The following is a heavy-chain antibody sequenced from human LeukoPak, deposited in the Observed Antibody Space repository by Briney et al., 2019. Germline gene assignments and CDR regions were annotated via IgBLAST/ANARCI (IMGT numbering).Heavy chain of an antibody. J-gene: IGHJ4*02. CDR1: GFTFSSYA. V-gene: IGHV3-23*01. Sequence: PGGSLRLSCAASGFTFSSYAMSWVRQAPGKGLEWVSGINNIGGSTYYADSVKGRFTISRDNSKNTLDLQMNSLGAEDTAVYYCAKGSKDFDCWGQGTLVTVSS. CDR2: INNIGGST. CDR3: AKGSKDFDC. D-gene: IGHD3-10*01.